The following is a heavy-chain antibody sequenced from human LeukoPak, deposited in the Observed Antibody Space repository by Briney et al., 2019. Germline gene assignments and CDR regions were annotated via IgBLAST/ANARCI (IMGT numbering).Heavy chain of an antibody. Sequence: PSETLSLTCAVYGGSFSDYYWSWIRQPPGKGLEWMGEINHSGSTNYNPSLKSRVTISVDTSKNQFSLKLSSVTAADTAVYYCARGRTTETTFYFYYHGMDVWGQGTTVTVSS. J-gene: IGHJ6*02. CDR3: ARGRTTETTFYFYYHGMDV. CDR2: INHSGST. D-gene: IGHD4-11*01. V-gene: IGHV4-34*01. CDR1: GGSFSDYY.